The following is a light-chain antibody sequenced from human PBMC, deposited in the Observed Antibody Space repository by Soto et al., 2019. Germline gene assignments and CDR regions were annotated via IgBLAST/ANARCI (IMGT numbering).Light chain of an antibody. J-gene: IGKJ5*01. CDR2: GAS. Sequence: DIVLTQSPRTLSLSPGERATLSCRASQSVSSSYLAWYQQKPGQAPRLLIYGASSRATGIPDRFSGSGSGTDFTLIISRLEPEDFAVYYCQQSGRSPITFGQGTRLEIK. CDR1: QSVSSSY. V-gene: IGKV3-20*01. CDR3: QQSGRSPIT.